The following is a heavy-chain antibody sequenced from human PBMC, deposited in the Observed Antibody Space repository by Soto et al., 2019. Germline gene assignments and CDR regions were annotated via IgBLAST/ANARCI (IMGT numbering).Heavy chain of an antibody. V-gene: IGHV3-7*03. J-gene: IGHJ4*02. D-gene: IGHD3-16*02. CDR2: IKHDTSEA. CDR3: ARDGLLFSGPYRPSRFDY. Sequence: LRLSCAASGFKFSNYWMSWVRQAPGKGLEWVGNIKHDTSEAHYADSVKGRFTITRDNIKNFLFLQMNGLRADDTASYYCARDGLLFSGPYRPSRFDYWGLGTLVTSPQ. CDR1: GFKFSNYW.